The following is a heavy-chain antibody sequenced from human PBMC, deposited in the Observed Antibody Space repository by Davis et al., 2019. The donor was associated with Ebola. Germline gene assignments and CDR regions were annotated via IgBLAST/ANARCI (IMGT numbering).Heavy chain of an antibody. CDR2: ISAYTGHT. J-gene: IGHJ4*02. CDR1: GYTFTSYG. CDR3: VRNNSWYGDY. Sequence: AASVKVSCKASGYTFTSYGITWVRQAPGQGLEFMGWISAYTGHTNYAQSFQDRIAMTIDTSTNTLYMELRSLRSDDTAMYYCVRNNSWYGDYWGRGTLVTVSS. V-gene: IGHV1-18*01. D-gene: IGHD6-13*01.